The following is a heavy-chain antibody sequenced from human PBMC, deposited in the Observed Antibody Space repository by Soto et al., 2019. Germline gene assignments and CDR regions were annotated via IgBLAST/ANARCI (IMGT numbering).Heavy chain of an antibody. D-gene: IGHD3-22*01. Sequence: PSETLSLTCGVSCYSFTSGFYWGWVRQSPGKGLEWIGSISYSAKTFYNPSLASRLSIAVDTSMNQFSLGLTSVTAADTALYYCTRGAGAPWVRFDSWGQGTLVTVSS. CDR1: CYSFTSGFY. CDR2: ISYSAKT. J-gene: IGHJ4*02. CDR3: TRGAGAPWVRFDS. V-gene: IGHV4-38-2*01.